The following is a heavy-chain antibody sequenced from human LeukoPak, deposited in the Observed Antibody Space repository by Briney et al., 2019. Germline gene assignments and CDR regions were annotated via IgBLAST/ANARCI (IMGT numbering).Heavy chain of an antibody. CDR1: GGSFSGYY. J-gene: IGHJ4*02. CDR2: INHSGST. D-gene: IGHD3-16*02. V-gene: IGHV4-34*01. Sequence: PSETLSLTCAVYGGSFSGYYWSWIRQPPGKGLEWIGEINHSGSTNYNPSLKSQVTISVDTSKNQFSLKLSSVTAADTAVYYCARGARTYYDYVWGSYRYTVGFDYWGQGTLVTVSS. CDR3: ARGARTYYDYVWGSYRYTVGFDY.